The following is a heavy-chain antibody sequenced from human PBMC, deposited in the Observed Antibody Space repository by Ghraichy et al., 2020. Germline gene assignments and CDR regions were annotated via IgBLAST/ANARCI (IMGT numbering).Heavy chain of an antibody. D-gene: IGHD3-22*01. J-gene: IGHJ4*02. CDR1: GGSISSYY. CDR2: IYTSGST. Sequence: SETLSLTCTVSGGSISSYYWSWIRQPPGKGLEWIGYIYTSGSTNYNPSLKSRVTISVDTSKNQFSLKLSSVTAADTAVYYCARLSTYYYDSSGYYLFDYWGQGTLVTVSS. CDR3: ARLSTYYYDSSGYYLFDY. V-gene: IGHV4-4*09.